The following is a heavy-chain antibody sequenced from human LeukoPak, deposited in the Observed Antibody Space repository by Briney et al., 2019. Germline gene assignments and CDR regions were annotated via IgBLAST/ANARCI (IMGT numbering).Heavy chain of an antibody. V-gene: IGHV3-23*01. D-gene: IGHD3-10*01. CDR3: AKVFVITMVRGVNSY. J-gene: IGHJ4*02. CDR1: GFTFSSYA. Sequence: GGSLRLSCAASGFTFSSYAMSWVRQAPGKGLEWVSAISGSGGSTYYADSVKGRFTISRDNSKNTLYLQMNSLRAEDTAVYYCAKVFVITMVRGVNSYWGQGTLVTVSS. CDR2: ISGSGGST.